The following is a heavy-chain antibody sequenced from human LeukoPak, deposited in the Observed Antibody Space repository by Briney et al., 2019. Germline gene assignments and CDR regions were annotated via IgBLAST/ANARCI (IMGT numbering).Heavy chain of an antibody. V-gene: IGHV3-30*03. CDR1: RFTFSSYG. Sequence: GRSLRLSCAASRFTFSSYGMHWVRQAPGKGLEWVAVISYDGSNKYYADSVKGRFTISRDNSKNTLYLQMNSLRAEDTAVYYCTSSTFDYWGQGTLVTVSS. CDR3: TSSTFDY. CDR2: ISYDGSNK. J-gene: IGHJ4*02.